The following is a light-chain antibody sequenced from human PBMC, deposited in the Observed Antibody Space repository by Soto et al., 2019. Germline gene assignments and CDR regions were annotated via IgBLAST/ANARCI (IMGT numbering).Light chain of an antibody. CDR1: SSDVGAYNY. Sequence: QSVLTQPPSASGSPGQSVTISCTGTSSDVGAYNYVSWYQQLPGKAPKLIIYEVSKRPSGVPDRFSGSKSGNTASLPVSGPQAEDEADYYSTYYEATYIFFYFLGMGTKVTVL. CDR3: TYYEATYIFFYF. V-gene: IGLV2-8*01. CDR2: EVS. J-gene: IGLJ1*01.